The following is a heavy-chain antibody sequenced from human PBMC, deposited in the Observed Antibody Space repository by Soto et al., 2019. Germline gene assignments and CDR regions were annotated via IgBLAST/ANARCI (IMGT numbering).Heavy chain of an antibody. V-gene: IGHV3-11*01. CDR2: ISGSGGTT. J-gene: IGHJ4*02. CDR1: RLTFSDYY. Sequence: QPQLVESGGGLVMPGGSLRLSCAASRLTFSDYYMGWIGQAPGKGLEWISYISGSGGTTYYADSVKGRFTISRDNAKNSLYLHMNSLRVEDTAIYYCARDPEPQYYFDSWGQGTLVTVSS. CDR3: ARDPEPQYYFDS.